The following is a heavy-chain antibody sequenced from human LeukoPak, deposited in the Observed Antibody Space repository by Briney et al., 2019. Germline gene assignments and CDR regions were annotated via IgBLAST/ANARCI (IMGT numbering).Heavy chain of an antibody. D-gene: IGHD2-2*01. CDR2: FFTGGST. CDR3: ARVSVPAAKGAFDI. V-gene: IGHV4-4*07. J-gene: IGHJ3*02. Sequence: RPSETLSLTCTVSGGSISSYHWSWIRQPAGKGLEWIGRFFTGGSTDYNPSLKSRVTISVDKSTNQFSLKLSSVTAADTAVYYCARVSVPAAKGAFDIWGQGTMVTVSS. CDR1: GGSISSYH.